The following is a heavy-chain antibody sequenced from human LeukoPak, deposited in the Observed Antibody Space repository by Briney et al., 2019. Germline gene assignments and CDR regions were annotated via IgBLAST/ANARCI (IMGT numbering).Heavy chain of an antibody. CDR1: GGSISSYY. CDR2: IYTSGST. J-gene: IGHJ3*02. D-gene: IGHD3-22*01. V-gene: IGHV4-4*07. CDR3: ARGNDYYDSSGYYSDAFDI. Sequence: SETLSLTCTVSGGSISSYYWSWIRQPAGKGLEWIGRIYTSGSTNYNPSLKSRVTMSVDTSKNQFSLKLSSVTAADTAVYYCARGNDYYDSSGYYSDAFDIWGQGTMVTVSS.